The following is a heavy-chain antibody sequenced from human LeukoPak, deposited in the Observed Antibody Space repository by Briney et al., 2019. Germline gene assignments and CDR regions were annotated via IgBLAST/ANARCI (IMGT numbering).Heavy chain of an antibody. J-gene: IGHJ4*02. CDR2: ISSSSSYI. D-gene: IGHD2-2*01. CDR3: ALIVVVPAARYSSGVWDY. V-gene: IGHV3-21*01. CDR1: GFTFSSYS. Sequence: GGSLRLSCAASGFTFSSYSMNWVRQAPGKGLEWVSSISSSSSYIYYADSVKGRFTISRDNSKNTLYLQMNSLRAEDTAVYYCALIVVVPAARYSSGVWDYWGQGTLVTVSS.